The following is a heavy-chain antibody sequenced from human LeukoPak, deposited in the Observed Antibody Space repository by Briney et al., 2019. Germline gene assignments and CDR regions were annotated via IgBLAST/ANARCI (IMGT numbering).Heavy chain of an antibody. CDR1: GFTFSSYG. CDR3: AKDIRYDFMEGFFDY. CDR2: IRYGGSNK. Sequence: SGGSLRLSCAASGFTFSSYGMHWVRQAPGKGLEWVAFIRYGGSNKYYADSVKGRFTISRDNSKNTLYLQMNSLRAEDTAVYYCAKDIRYDFMEGFFDYWGQGALVTVSS. V-gene: IGHV3-30*02. J-gene: IGHJ4*02. D-gene: IGHD3-3*01.